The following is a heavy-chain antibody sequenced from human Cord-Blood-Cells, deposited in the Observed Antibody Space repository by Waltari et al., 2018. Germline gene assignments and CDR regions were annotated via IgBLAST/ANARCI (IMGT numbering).Heavy chain of an antibody. D-gene: IGHD3-3*01. CDR3: ARYYDVWSGDAFDI. Sequence: QVQLQQWGAGLLKPSETLSLTCAVYGGSFSGYYWSWIRQPPGKGLEWIGEINHSGSTSYNPSIKSRVTISVDTSTNQFSLKLSSVTAADTAVYYCARYYDVWSGDAFDIWGQGTMVTVSS. V-gene: IGHV4-34*01. J-gene: IGHJ3*02. CDR2: INHSGST. CDR1: GGSFSGYY.